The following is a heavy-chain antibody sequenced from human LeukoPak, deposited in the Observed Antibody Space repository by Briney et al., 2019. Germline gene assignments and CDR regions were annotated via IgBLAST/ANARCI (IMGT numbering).Heavy chain of an antibody. Sequence: GGSLRLSCAASGFTFSTYGLHWVRQAPGKGPEWVAVISNDGSNKYHAESVRGRFTISRDNSKNTLCLQMNSLRAEDTAVYYCAKDAGHCSGGSCYRQDYWGQGTLVTVSS. CDR1: GFTFSTYG. V-gene: IGHV3-30*18. CDR2: ISNDGSNK. J-gene: IGHJ4*02. CDR3: AKDAGHCSGGSCYRQDY. D-gene: IGHD2-15*01.